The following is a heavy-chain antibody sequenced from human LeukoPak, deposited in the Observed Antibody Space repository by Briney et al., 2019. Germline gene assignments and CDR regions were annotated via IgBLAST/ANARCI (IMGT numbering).Heavy chain of an antibody. CDR1: GFTFDDYA. CDR3: AKDISAASYHGMDV. J-gene: IGHJ6*02. CDR2: ISWNSGSI. Sequence: PGGSLRLSCAAPGFTFDDYAMHWVRQAPGKGLEWVSGISWNSGSIGYADSVKGRFTISRDNAKNSLYLQMNSLRAEDTALYYCAKDISAASYHGMDVWGQGTTVTVSS. V-gene: IGHV3-9*01. D-gene: IGHD2-2*01.